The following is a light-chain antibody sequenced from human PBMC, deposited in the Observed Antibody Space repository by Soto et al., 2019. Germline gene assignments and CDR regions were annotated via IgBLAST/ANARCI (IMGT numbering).Light chain of an antibody. CDR3: QLRSNWPPRLT. J-gene: IGKJ4*01. V-gene: IGKV3-11*01. CDR1: QSISNY. CDR2: DAS. Sequence: ESVLTQSPATLSLSPGERATLSCRASQSISNYLAWYQQKPGQAPKLIIYDASNRATGVPARFSGSGSGTDFTLTISSLEPEDFAVYYCQLRSNWPPRLTFGGGTKVEI.